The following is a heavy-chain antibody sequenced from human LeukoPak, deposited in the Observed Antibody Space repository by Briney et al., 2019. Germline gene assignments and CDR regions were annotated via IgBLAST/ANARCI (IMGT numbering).Heavy chain of an antibody. V-gene: IGHV1-8*01. D-gene: IGHD7-27*01. CDR3: ARVAGDHAFDI. Sequence: GASVKVSCKASGYTFTSFDINWVRQATGQGLEWMGWMNPNSGNTGYAQKFQGRVTITADKSTSTAYMELSSLRSEDTAVYYCARVAGDHAFDIWGQGTMVTVSS. CDR1: GYTFTSFD. CDR2: MNPNSGNT. J-gene: IGHJ3*02.